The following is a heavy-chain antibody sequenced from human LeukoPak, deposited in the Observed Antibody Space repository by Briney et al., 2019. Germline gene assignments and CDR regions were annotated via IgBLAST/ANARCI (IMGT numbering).Heavy chain of an antibody. Sequence: SETLSLTCTVSGGSISSSSYYWGWIRQPPGKGLEWIGSIYYSGSTYYNPSLKSRVTISVDTSKNQFSLKLSSVTAADTAVYYCARVAIYCAGDCYSDALDIWGRGIMVTVSS. CDR1: GGSISSSSYY. V-gene: IGHV4-39*07. CDR3: ARVAIYCAGDCYSDALDI. CDR2: IYYSGST. D-gene: IGHD2-21*02. J-gene: IGHJ3*02.